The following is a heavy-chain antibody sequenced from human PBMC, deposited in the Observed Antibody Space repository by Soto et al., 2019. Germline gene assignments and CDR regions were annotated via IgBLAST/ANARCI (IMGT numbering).Heavy chain of an antibody. Sequence: QVQLVQSGAEVKNPGASVKISCKASGYTFTNYAIHWVRQAPGQGLECMGWINGGDEYIKHSQKFQGRVTITKDVSANIVYMELSSLTSEDTAVYFCARDWQTGGFDYWGQGTQVTV. CDR2: INGGDEYI. V-gene: IGHV1-3*01. J-gene: IGHJ4*02. CDR1: GYTFTNYA. CDR3: ARDWQTGGFDY.